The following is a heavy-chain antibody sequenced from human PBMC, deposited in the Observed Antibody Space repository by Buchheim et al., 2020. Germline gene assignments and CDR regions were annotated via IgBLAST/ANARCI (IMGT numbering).Heavy chain of an antibody. V-gene: IGHV3-15*01. CDR3: TTDPTSPPKNHLLRRPSGYYYYYGMDV. Sequence: EVQLVESGGGLVKPGGSLRLSCAASGFTFSNAWMSWVRQAPGKGLEWVGRIKSKTDGGTTDYAAPVKGRFTIQRDDSKNTLYLQMNSLKTEDTAVYYCTTDPTSPPKNHLLRRPSGYYYYYGMDVWGQGTT. CDR1: GFTFSNAW. D-gene: IGHD1-14*01. CDR2: IKSKTDGGTT. J-gene: IGHJ6*02.